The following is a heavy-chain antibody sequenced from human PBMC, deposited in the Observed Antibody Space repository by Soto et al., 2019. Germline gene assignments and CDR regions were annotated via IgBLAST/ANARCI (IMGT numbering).Heavy chain of an antibody. J-gene: IGHJ3*02. V-gene: IGHV1-2*04. CDR3: LSVPTYSRTSGGAFDI. CDR1: GYTFTGYY. CDR2: INPNSGGT. Sequence: ASVKVSCKASGYTFTGYYMHWVRQAHGQGLEWMGWINPNSGGTNYAQKFQGWVTMTRETSISTAYMELSRLISVDTAVYYCLSVPTYSRTSGGAFDICGHGTMVTL. D-gene: IGHD1-26*01.